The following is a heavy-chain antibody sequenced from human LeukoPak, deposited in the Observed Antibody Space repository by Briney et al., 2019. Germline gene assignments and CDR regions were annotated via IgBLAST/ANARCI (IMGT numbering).Heavy chain of an antibody. D-gene: IGHD2-15*01. CDR3: ARDRHCSGGSCSGL. V-gene: IGHV3-53*01. CDR2: ISSGDST. J-gene: IGHJ4*02. Sequence: PGGSLRLSCAASGLTVSNNYMKWGRQAPGKGLEWVSLISSGDSTYYADAVEGQFPFSRDKPKNTVYLQMNNLRAEDTAVYYCARDRHCSGGSCSGLWGQGTLVTVSS. CDR1: GLTVSNNY.